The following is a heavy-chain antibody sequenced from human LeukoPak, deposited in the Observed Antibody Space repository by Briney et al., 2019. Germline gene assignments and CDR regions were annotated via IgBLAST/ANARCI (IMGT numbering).Heavy chain of an antibody. J-gene: IGHJ4*02. CDR3: AKPAKTDYTDY. CDR2: VSSSGGTT. D-gene: IGHD1-14*01. Sequence: GGSLRLSCAASGFTFSSYGMSWVRQAPGKGLEWVSAVSSSGGTTYYADSVKGRFTISRDNSKNTLYLQMNSLRAEDTAVYYCAKPAKTDYTDYWGQGTLVTVSS. CDR1: GFTFSSYG. V-gene: IGHV3-23*01.